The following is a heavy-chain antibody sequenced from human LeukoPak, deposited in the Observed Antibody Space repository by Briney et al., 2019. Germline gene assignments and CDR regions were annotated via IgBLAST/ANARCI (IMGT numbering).Heavy chain of an antibody. D-gene: IGHD3-3*01. Sequence: SETLSLTCTVSGGSISSYYWSWIRQPPGKGLEWIGYFYYSWSTKYNPSLKSRVTISVDTSKNQFSLKLSSVTAADTAVYYCARVILLEWDNWFDPWGQGTLVTVSS. V-gene: IGHV4-59*01. CDR2: FYYSWST. CDR1: GGSISSYY. CDR3: ARVILLEWDNWFDP. J-gene: IGHJ5*02.